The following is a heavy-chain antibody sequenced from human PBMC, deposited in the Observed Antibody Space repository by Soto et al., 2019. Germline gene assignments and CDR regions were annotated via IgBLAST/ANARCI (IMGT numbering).Heavy chain of an antibody. Sequence: PGGSLRLSCAASGFTFSSYAMHWVRQAPGKGLEYVSAISSNGGSTYYANSVKGRFTISRDNSKNTLYLQMGSLRAEDMAVYYCARGMGPPYYYDSSGYQDYWGQGTLVPVSS. D-gene: IGHD3-22*01. CDR3: ARGMGPPYYYDSSGYQDY. CDR1: GFTFSSYA. CDR2: ISSNGGST. J-gene: IGHJ4*02. V-gene: IGHV3-64*01.